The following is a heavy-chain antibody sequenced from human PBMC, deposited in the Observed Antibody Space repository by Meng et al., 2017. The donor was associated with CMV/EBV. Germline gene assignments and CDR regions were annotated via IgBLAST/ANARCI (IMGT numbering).Heavy chain of an antibody. D-gene: IGHD6-13*01. CDR2: ISSSGSTI. CDR1: GFPFSAYY. CDR3: ARGGRGSSSWPLDY. V-gene: IGHV3-11*01. Sequence: ASGFPFSAYYVRWIRQAPGKGLEWVSYISSSGSTIYYADSVKGRFTISRDNAKNSLYLQMNSLRAEDTAVYYCARGGRGSSSWPLDYWGQGTLVTVSS. J-gene: IGHJ4*02.